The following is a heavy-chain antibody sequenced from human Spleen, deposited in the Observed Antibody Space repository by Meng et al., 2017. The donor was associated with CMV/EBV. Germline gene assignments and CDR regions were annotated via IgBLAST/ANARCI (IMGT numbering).Heavy chain of an antibody. D-gene: IGHD3-10*01. Sequence: GESLKISCEASGFIFSSYSMNWVRQAPGKGLEWVSYISSSGAYIYYADSVKGRFTISRDNAKNSLYLQMNSLRAEDTAVYYCARVSRFRGRGGNYWGQGTLVTVSS. J-gene: IGHJ4*02. V-gene: IGHV3-21*04. CDR2: ISSSGAYI. CDR3: ARVSRFRGRGGNY. CDR1: GFIFSSYS.